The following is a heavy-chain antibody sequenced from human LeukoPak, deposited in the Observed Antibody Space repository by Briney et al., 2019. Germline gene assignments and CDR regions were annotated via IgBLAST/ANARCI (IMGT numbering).Heavy chain of an antibody. Sequence: SETLSLTCIVSGGSISSSSYYWGWIRQPPGKGLEWIGYIYYSWSTNYNPSLKSRVTISVDTSKHQFSLKLSSVTAADTAVYYCARVNDDSSGLGYYYYYYGMDVWGQGTTVTVSS. CDR2: IYYSWST. V-gene: IGHV4-61*05. J-gene: IGHJ6*02. D-gene: IGHD3-22*01. CDR1: GGSISSSSYY. CDR3: ARVNDDSSGLGYYYYYYGMDV.